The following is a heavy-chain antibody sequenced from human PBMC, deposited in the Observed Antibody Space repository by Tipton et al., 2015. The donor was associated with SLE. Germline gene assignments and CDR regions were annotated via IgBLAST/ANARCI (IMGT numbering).Heavy chain of an antibody. D-gene: IGHD2-2*01. V-gene: IGHV4-59*01. J-gene: IGHJ4*02. CDR3: ARGLVGGAFDC. Sequence: TLSLTCSVSGDSINHTYWSWIRQPPGKGLEWIGFISSSGSTSYNPSLKSRVTISVDTSKNQFSLKLSSVTAADTAVYYCARGLVGGAFDCWGQGTLVTVSS. CDR1: GDSINHTY. CDR2: ISSSGST.